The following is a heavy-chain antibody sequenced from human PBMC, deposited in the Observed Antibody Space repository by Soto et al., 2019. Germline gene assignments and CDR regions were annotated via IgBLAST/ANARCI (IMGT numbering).Heavy chain of an antibody. J-gene: IGHJ5*02. CDR3: AKSPDFYGSGSYYNH. D-gene: IGHD3-10*01. CDR1: GFTFSSYA. CDR2: ISGSGGST. Sequence: GGSLRLSCAASGFTFSSYAMSWVRQAPGKGLEWFSAISGSGGSTYYADSVKGRFTISRDNSKNTLYLQMNSLRAEDTAVYYCAKSPDFYGSGSYYNHWGQGTLVTVSS. V-gene: IGHV3-23*01.